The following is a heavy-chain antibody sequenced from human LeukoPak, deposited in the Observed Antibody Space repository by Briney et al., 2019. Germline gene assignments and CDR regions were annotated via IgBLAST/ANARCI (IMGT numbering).Heavy chain of an antibody. V-gene: IGHV3-53*01. CDR2: IYSGGST. D-gene: IGHD2-2*01. J-gene: IGHJ6*02. CDR3: AAAMRYYYYGMDV. Sequence: GGSLRLSCAASGFTVGSNYMSWVRQAPGKGLEWVSVIYSGGSTYYADSVKGRFTISRDNSKNTLYLQMNSLRAEDTAVYYCAAAMRYYYYGMDVWGQGTTVTVSS. CDR1: GFTVGSNY.